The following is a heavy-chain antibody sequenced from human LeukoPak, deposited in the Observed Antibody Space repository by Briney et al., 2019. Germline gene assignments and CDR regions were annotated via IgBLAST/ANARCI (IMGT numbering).Heavy chain of an antibody. CDR3: ARHSGYYDSSGYYYGLHFDY. Sequence: PSETLSLTCTVSGGSISSSSYYWGWIRQPPGKGLEWIGSIYYSGSTYYNPSPKSRVTISVDTSKNQFSLKLSSVTATDTAVYYCARHSGYYDSSGYYYGLHFDYWGQGTLVTVSS. J-gene: IGHJ4*02. D-gene: IGHD3-22*01. V-gene: IGHV4-39*01. CDR1: GGSISSSSYY. CDR2: IYYSGST.